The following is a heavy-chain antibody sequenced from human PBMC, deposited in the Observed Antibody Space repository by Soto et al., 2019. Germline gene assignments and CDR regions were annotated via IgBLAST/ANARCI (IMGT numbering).Heavy chain of an antibody. J-gene: IGHJ6*02. CDR1: GGSVSSGSYY. Sequence: PSETLSLTCTVSGGSVSSGSYYWSWIRQPPGKGLEWIGYIYYSGSTNYNPSLKSRVTISVDTSKNQFSLKLSSVTAADTAVYYCARQGPELLWFGELCVWGQGTTVTVSS. CDR3: ARQGPELLWFGELCV. D-gene: IGHD3-10*01. CDR2: IYYSGST. V-gene: IGHV4-61*01.